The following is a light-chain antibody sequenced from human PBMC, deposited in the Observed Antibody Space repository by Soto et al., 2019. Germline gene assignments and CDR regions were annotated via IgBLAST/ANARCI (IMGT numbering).Light chain of an antibody. V-gene: IGLV2-8*01. Sequence: QSALTQPPSASGSPGQSVTISCTGTISDVGGYNYVSWYQQHPGKAPKLMIYEVSERPSGVPARFAGSKSGNTASLTVSWLQAVDEADYYFSAYLGLYKYLALGGVTKVTLL. CDR2: EVS. CDR1: ISDVGGYNY. CDR3: SAYLGLYKYLA. J-gene: IGLJ2*01.